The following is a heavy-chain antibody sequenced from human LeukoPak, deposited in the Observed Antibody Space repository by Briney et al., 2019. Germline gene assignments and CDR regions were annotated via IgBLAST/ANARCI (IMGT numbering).Heavy chain of an antibody. Sequence: GRSLRLSCAASGLTVEGYAMVWVRQAPGKGLEWVSGISWNSGSIGYADSVKGRFTISRDNAKNSLYLQMNSLRAEDTALYYCAKAENAYSSSFSFDYWGQGTLVTVSS. CDR3: AKAENAYSSSFSFDY. D-gene: IGHD6-13*01. CDR1: GLTVEGYA. CDR2: ISWNSGSI. V-gene: IGHV3-9*01. J-gene: IGHJ4*02.